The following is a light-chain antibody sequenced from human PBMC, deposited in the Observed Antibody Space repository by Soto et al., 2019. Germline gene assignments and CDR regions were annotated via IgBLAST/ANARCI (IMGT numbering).Light chain of an antibody. Sequence: QSALTQPASVSGSPGQSINISCIGTSSDVGSYNFVSWYQQHPGKAPKLMIYEVRNRPSGVSNRFSGSKSDNTASLTISGLPAEDEADYYCSSYTSTTLVVFGGGTKLTVL. V-gene: IGLV2-14*01. J-gene: IGLJ2*01. CDR1: SSDVGSYNF. CDR3: SSYTSTTLVV. CDR2: EVR.